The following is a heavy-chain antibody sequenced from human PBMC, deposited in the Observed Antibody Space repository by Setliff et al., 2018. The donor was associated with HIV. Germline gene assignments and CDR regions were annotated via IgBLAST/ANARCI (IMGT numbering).Heavy chain of an antibody. CDR1: GGSISRYY. CDR2: IYPSGNI. CDR3: ARDAGPHYGSGPPLEY. V-gene: IGHV4-4*07. J-gene: IGHJ4*02. D-gene: IGHD3-10*01. Sequence: LSLTCTVSGGSISRYYWSWIRQPAGKGLEWIGRIYPSGNINYNPSLKSRLTMSIDTSKDQFSLKLSSVTATDTAVYYCARDAGPHYGSGPPLEYWGQGIQVTVSS.